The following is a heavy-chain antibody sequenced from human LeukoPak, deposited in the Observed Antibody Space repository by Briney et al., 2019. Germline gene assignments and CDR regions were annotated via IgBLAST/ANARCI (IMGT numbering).Heavy chain of an antibody. V-gene: IGHV4-34*01. D-gene: IGHD1-26*01. CDR2: INHSGST. J-gene: IGHJ1*01. Sequence: SETLSLTCAVYGASFSGSYWSWIRQPPGKGLEWIGEINHSGSTNYNPSLKSRVAISVDTSKNQFSLKLSSVTAADTAVYYCARHAGGSYGRRDFQHWGQGTLVTVSS. CDR1: GASFSGSY. CDR3: ARHAGGSYGRRDFQH.